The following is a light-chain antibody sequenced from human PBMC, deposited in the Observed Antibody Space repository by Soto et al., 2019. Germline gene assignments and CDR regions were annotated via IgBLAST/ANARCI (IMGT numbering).Light chain of an antibody. CDR3: AAWDDSLSGHWV. CDR1: SSNIGSNP. J-gene: IGLJ3*02. Sequence: QSALTQPPSASGTPGQRVTISCSGSSSNIGSNPVNWYQQLPGTAPKLLIYSNNQRPSGVPDRFSGSKSGTSASLAISGLQSDDEADYYCAAWDDSLSGHWVFGGGTKLTVL. V-gene: IGLV1-44*01. CDR2: SNN.